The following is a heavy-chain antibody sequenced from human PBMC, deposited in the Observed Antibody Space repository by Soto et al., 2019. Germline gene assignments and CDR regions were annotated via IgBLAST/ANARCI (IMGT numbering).Heavy chain of an antibody. J-gene: IGHJ4*02. Sequence: TGGSLRLSCAASGFTFSSYAMSWVRQAPGRGLEWVSAINRGGSETFYADSVRGRFTISRDNSKNTLYLQMNSLRDEDTAVYYCAKVLTDGQRTFDYWGQRTLVTVSS. CDR1: GFTFSSYA. V-gene: IGHV3-23*05. CDR3: AKVLTDGQRTFDY. D-gene: IGHD1-1*01. CDR2: INRGGSET.